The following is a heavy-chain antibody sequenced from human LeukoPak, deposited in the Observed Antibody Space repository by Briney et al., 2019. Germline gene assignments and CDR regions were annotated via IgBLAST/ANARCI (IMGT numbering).Heavy chain of an antibody. D-gene: IGHD3-22*01. Sequence: GGSLRRSCAASGFTVSSNYMSWVRQAPGKGLEQVSVIYSGGDRYYADSVKGRFTISRDNSKNTLYLQMNSLRAEDTAVYYCATGGEYYDGRGYGHDHWGQGTLVTVSS. J-gene: IGHJ4*02. CDR3: ATGGEYYDGRGYGHDH. CDR2: IYSGGDR. CDR1: GFTVSSNY. V-gene: IGHV3-53*01.